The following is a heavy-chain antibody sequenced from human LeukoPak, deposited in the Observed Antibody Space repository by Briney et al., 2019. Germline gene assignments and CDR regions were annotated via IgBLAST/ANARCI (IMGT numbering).Heavy chain of an antibody. CDR2: MNPNSGST. D-gene: IGHD6-13*01. V-gene: IGHV1-8*01. CDR3: AREVSIAAGLGY. Sequence: ASVKVSCKASGYTFTSYDINWVRQATGQGLEWMGWMNPNSGSTGYAQKFQGRVTMTRNTSISTAYMELSSLRSEDTAVYYCAREVSIAAGLGYWGQGTLVTVSS. CDR1: GYTFTSYD. J-gene: IGHJ4*02.